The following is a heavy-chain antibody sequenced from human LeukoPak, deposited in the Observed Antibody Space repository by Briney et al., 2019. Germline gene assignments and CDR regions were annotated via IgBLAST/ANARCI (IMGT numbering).Heavy chain of an antibody. Sequence: NPSETLSFTCAVYGGSFSGYYWSWIRQPPGKGLEWIGEINHSGSTNYNPSLKSRVTISVDTSKNQFSLKLSSVTAADTAVYYCARNSGQYYYGSGSYKDWGQGTLVTVSS. CDR3: ARNSGQYYYGSGSYKD. CDR2: INHSGST. V-gene: IGHV4-34*01. D-gene: IGHD3-10*01. J-gene: IGHJ4*02. CDR1: GGSFSGYY.